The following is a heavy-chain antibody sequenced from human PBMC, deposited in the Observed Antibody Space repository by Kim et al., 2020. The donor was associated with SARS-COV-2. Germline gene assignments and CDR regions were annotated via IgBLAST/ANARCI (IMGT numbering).Heavy chain of an antibody. D-gene: IGHD6-19*01. J-gene: IGHJ4*02. CDR3: AKDRRMRAVAGADPFDY. V-gene: IGHV3-23*01. CDR2: ISGSGGST. Sequence: GGSLRLSCAASGFTFSSYAMSWVRQAPGKGLEWVSAISGSGGSTYYADSVKGRFTISRDNSKNTLYLQMNSLRAEDTAVYYCAKDRRMRAVAGADPFDYWGQGTLVTVSS. CDR1: GFTFSSYA.